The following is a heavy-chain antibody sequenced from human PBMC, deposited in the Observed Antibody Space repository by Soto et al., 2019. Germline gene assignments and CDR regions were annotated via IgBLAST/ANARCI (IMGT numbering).Heavy chain of an antibody. V-gene: IGHV4-31*03. D-gene: IGHD2-21*01. CDR2: IYYSGTT. Sequence: TLSLTCTVSGGSISSGGDDWYWIRQQPGKGLEWIGYIYYSGTTYYNPSLKSRVTISVDTSKNQFSLKLSSVTAADTAVYYCAASCVACGGFNYYGMDVWGQGTTVS. CDR3: AASCVACGGFNYYGMDV. J-gene: IGHJ6*02. CDR1: GGSISSGGDD.